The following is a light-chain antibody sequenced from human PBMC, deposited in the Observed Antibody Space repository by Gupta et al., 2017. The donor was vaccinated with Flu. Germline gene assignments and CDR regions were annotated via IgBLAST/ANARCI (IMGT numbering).Light chain of an antibody. CDR2: GTS. J-gene: IGKJ2*01. V-gene: IGKV3-20*01. Sequence: EIVLTQSPGTLSLSPGERATLSCRASQSVSSSYLAWYQQKPGQAPRLLIYGTSSRATGIPDRFSGSGSGTDFTLTISRLEPEDFAVYYCQQYGNSPPYNFGQGTKVEIK. CDR3: QQYGNSPPYN. CDR1: QSVSSSY.